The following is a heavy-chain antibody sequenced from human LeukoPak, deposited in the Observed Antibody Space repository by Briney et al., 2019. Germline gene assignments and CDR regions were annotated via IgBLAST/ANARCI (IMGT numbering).Heavy chain of an antibody. J-gene: IGHJ4*02. CDR2: IYTGGST. D-gene: IGHD3-10*01. V-gene: IGHV3-53*01. CDR1: GFTVSSNY. CDR3: ARTLLWFGELLGHDY. Sequence: GGSLRLSCAASGFTVSSNYMRWVRQAPGKGLEWVSVIYTGGSTYYADSVKGRFTISRDNSKNTLYLQMNSLRAEDTAVYYCARTLLWFGELLGHDYWGQGTLVTVSS.